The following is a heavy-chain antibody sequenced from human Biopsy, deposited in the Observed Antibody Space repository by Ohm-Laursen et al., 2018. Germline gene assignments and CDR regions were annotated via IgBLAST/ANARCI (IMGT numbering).Heavy chain of an antibody. CDR2: IYPGGST. J-gene: IGHJ3*01. V-gene: IGHV4-4*07. D-gene: IGHD3-22*01. CDR1: GGDTNNYY. Sequence: SQTLSLTCNVSGGDTNNYYWSWIRQPAGKGLEWIGRIYPGGSTNYNPSLKSRVTMSVDTSKKQLSLRLRSVTAADTAMYYCASVVLGPTNDAFDLWGQGTMVVVSS. CDR3: ASVVLGPTNDAFDL.